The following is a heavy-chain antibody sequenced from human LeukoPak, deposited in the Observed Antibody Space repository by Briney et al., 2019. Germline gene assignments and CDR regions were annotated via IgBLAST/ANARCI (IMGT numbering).Heavy chain of an antibody. J-gene: IGHJ4*02. CDR2: ISYDGSDK. CDR1: GFTFSSYG. Sequence: GGFLRLSCAASGFTFSSYGMHWVRQAPGKGLEWVAAISYDGSDKYYTDSVKGRFTISRVNSENTLYLQMNSLRAEDTAIYYCAKVKEDRYYNSRGFYLDYWGQGALVTVSS. CDR3: AKVKEDRYYNSRGFYLDY. D-gene: IGHD3-22*01. V-gene: IGHV3-30*18.